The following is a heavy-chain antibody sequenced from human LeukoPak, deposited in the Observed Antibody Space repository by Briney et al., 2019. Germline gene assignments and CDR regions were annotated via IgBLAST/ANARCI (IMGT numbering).Heavy chain of an antibody. CDR1: GFTFTSVW. CDR2: ISTDGAIT. J-gene: IGHJ4*02. V-gene: IGHV3-74*01. CDR3: ARDRTTVTLFDY. D-gene: IGHD4-17*01. Sequence: GGSLRLPCAASGFTFTSVWMHWFRQVPGRGLVWISRISTDGAITGYADSVKGRFTISRDNAKNTLYLQMNSLRAEDTAVYYCARDRTTVTLFDYWGQGALVTVSS.